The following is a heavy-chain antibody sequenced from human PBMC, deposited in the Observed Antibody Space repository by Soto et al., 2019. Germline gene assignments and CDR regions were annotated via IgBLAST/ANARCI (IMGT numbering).Heavy chain of an antibody. J-gene: IGHJ6*02. CDR2: IYYSGST. V-gene: IGHV4-31*03. D-gene: IGHD2-21*02. Sequence: SETLSLTCTVSGGSISSGGYYWSWIRQHPGKGLEWIGYIYYSGSTYYNSSLKSRVTISVDTSKNQFSLKLNSVTAADTAVYYCARDLWGYCGTDCYPLDVWGQGTTVTVSS. CDR1: GGSISSGGYY. CDR3: ARDLWGYCGTDCYPLDV.